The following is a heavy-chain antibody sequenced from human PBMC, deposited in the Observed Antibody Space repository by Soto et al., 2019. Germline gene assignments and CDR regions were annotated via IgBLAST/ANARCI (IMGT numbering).Heavy chain of an antibody. CDR2: IYYSGST. CDR3: ARLTYYDFWSGYYGTFDY. V-gene: IGHV4-39*01. Sequence: QLQLQESGPGLVKPSETLSLTCTVSGGSISSSSYYWGWIRQPPGKGLEWIGSIYYSGSTYYNPSLKSPVTISVDTSKNQFSLKLSSVTAADTAVYYCARLTYYDFWSGYYGTFDYWGQGTLVTVSS. CDR1: GGSISSSSYY. D-gene: IGHD3-3*01. J-gene: IGHJ4*02.